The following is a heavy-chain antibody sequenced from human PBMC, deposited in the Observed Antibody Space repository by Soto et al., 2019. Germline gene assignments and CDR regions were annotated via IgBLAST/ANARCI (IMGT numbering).Heavy chain of an antibody. D-gene: IGHD3-3*01. Sequence: PGGSLRLSCAASGFTFSSYGMHWVRQAPGKGLEWVAVIWYDGSNKYYAETVKGRFTISRDNSKNTLYLQMNSLRAEDTVVYYCARLYDYDFWSGYYPTDYYYYMDVWGKGTTVTVSS. J-gene: IGHJ6*03. CDR2: IWYDGSNK. CDR1: GFTFSSYG. CDR3: ARLYDYDFWSGYYPTDYYYYMDV. V-gene: IGHV3-33*01.